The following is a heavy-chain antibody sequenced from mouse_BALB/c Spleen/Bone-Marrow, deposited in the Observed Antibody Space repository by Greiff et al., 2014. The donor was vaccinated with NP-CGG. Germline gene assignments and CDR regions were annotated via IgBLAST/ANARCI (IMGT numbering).Heavy chain of an antibody. D-gene: IGHD1-2*01. CDR3: ARYRLGTYFDY. CDR2: IDPANGNT. Sequence: EVQLQQSGAELVKPGASVKLSCTASGFNIKDTYMHWVKQRPEQGLEWIGRIDPANGNTKYDPKFQGKATITADTSSNTAYLQLSSLTPGDTAVYYCARYRLGTYFDYWGQGTTLTVSS. CDR1: GFNIKDTY. J-gene: IGHJ2*01. V-gene: IGHV14-3*02.